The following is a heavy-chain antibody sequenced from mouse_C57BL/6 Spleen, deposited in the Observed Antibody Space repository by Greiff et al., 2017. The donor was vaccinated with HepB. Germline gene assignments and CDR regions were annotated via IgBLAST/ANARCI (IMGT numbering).Heavy chain of an antibody. J-gene: IGHJ3*01. Sequence: QVQLKQSGPGLVAPSQRLSITCTVSGFSLTSYGVSWVRQPPGKGLEWLGVIWGDGSTNYHSALISRLSISKDNSKSQVFLKLNSLQTDDTATYYCAQGGEYDVGAWFAYWGQGTLVTVSA. CDR1: GFSLTSYG. CDR3: AQGGEYDVGAWFAY. V-gene: IGHV2-3*01. CDR2: IWGDGST. D-gene: IGHD2-14*01.